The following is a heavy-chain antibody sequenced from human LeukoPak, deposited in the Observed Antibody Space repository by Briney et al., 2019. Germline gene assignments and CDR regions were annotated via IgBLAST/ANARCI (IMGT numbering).Heavy chain of an antibody. CDR3: ARGFSSLFDY. Sequence: PGGSLRLSCAASGFTFSSYSMNWVRQAPGKGLEWVSSISSSSSYIYYTDSVKGRFTISRDNAKNSLYLQMNSLRAEDTAVYYCARGFSSLFDYWGQGTLVTVSS. CDR1: GFTFSSYS. D-gene: IGHD6-13*01. V-gene: IGHV3-21*01. CDR2: ISSSSSYI. J-gene: IGHJ4*02.